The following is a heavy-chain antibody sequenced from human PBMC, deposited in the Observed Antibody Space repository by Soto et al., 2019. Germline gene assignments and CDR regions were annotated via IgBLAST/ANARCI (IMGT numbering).Heavy chain of an antibody. V-gene: IGHV4-61*01. CDR3: ERAGYYEYFRY. CDR1: GGSVSSGNDY. J-gene: IGHJ1*01. Sequence: SETLSLTCTVSGGSVSSGNDYWSWIRQPPGKGLEWIGYIYHSGSTNYNPSLKSRLTISGDTSKNQVSLKLTSVTAADTAVYYCERAGYYEYFRYWGQGTLVTVSS. CDR2: IYHSGST. D-gene: IGHD5-18*01.